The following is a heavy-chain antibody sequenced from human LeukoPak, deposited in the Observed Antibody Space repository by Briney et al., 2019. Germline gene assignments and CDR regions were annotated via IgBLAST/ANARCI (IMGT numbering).Heavy chain of an antibody. CDR3: ARDITYYYDGDI. J-gene: IGHJ3*02. CDR1: GGTFSSYA. D-gene: IGHD3-22*01. CDR2: IIPILGIA. V-gene: IGHV1-69*04. Sequence: SGKVSCKASGGTFSSYAISWVRQAPGQGLEWRGRIIPILGIANYAQKFQGRGTITADKSTSKAYMEMSSLRSQDTAVYYCARDITYYYDGDIWGQGTMVTVSS.